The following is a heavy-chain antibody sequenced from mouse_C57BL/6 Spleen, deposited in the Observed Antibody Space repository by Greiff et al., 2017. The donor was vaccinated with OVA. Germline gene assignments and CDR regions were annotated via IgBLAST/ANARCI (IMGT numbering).Heavy chain of an antibody. J-gene: IGHJ4*01. CDR1: GYTFTSYW. V-gene: IGHV1-53*01. CDR2: INPSNGGT. Sequence: QVQLQQPGTELVKPGASVKLSCEASGYTFTSYWMHWVKQRPGQGLEWIGNINPSNGGTNYNEKFKSKATLTVDKSSSTAYMQLSSLTSEDSAVYFCARDYGSWYAMDYWGQGTSVTVSS. CDR3: ARDYGSWYAMDY. D-gene: IGHD1-1*01.